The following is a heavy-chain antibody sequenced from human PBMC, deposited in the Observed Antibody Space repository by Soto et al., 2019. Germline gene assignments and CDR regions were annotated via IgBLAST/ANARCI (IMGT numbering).Heavy chain of an antibody. V-gene: IGHV4-59*01. CDR2: ISYSGST. CDR1: DAGGSISTYL. J-gene: IGHJ4*02. D-gene: IGHD1-26*01. Sequence: SETLSLTCTVSDAGGSISTYLWSWIRQPPGKGLEWIGYISYSGSTNYNPSLKSRVTILVDTSKNQFSLRLSSVTAADTAVYYCAIFLVLVRLTTYFVFWCPGTLVTLFS. CDR3: AIFLVLVRLTTYFVF.